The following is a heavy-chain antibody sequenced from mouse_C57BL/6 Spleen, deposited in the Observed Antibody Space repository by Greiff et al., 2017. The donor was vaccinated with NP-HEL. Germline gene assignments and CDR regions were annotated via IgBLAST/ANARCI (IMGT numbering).Heavy chain of an antibody. Sequence: VQLQQSGAELVRPGTSVKVSCKASGYAFTNYLIEWVKQRPGQGLEWIGGINPGSGGTNYNEKFKGKATLTADKSSSTAYMQLSSLTSEDSAVYFCARTYYGSYYYAMDYWGQGTSVTVSS. V-gene: IGHV1-54*01. CDR3: ARTYYGSYYYAMDY. D-gene: IGHD1-1*01. CDR2: INPGSGGT. J-gene: IGHJ4*01. CDR1: GYAFTNYL.